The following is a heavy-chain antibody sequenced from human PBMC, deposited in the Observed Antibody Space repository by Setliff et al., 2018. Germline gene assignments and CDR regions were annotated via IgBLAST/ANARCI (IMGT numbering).Heavy chain of an antibody. CDR3: ARDPNGDYVGAFDP. V-gene: IGHV3-7*03. J-gene: IGHJ5*02. Sequence: PGGSLRLSCSASGFTFSSLWMAWVRQAPGKGLEWVANINQRDRTYYADSVKGRFTISRDNSRSSLYLQMNSLRVEDTASNYCARDPNGDYVGAFDPWGQGILVTVSS. CDR1: GFTFSSLW. CDR2: INQRDRT. D-gene: IGHD4-17*01.